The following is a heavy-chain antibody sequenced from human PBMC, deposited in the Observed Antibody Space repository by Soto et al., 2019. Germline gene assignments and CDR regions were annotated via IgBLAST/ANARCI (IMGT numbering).Heavy chain of an antibody. V-gene: IGHV3-74*01. CDR3: ARGRKWGLFDY. CDR2: LNRDGSST. D-gene: IGHD1-26*01. CDR1: GFTFSRDW. Sequence: EVQLVESGGGLVQTGGSLRLSCAASGFTFSRDWMHWVRQAPGKGLVWVSHLNRDGSSTSYADSVNGRFTISRDNARNTLFLQMISLRAEDTAVYYCARGRKWGLFDYWGQGTLVTVSS. J-gene: IGHJ4*02.